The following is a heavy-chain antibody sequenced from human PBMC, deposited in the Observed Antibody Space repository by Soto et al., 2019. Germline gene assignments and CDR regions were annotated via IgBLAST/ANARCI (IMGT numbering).Heavy chain of an antibody. Sequence: GGSLRLSCAASGFTFSSYWMSWVRQAPGKGLEWVANIKQDGSEKYYVDSVKGRFTISRDNAKNSLYLQMNSLRAEDTAVYYCARWDCSGGSCLDYYYYYMDVWGKGTTVTVSS. V-gene: IGHV3-7*01. CDR1: GFTFSSYW. CDR3: ARWDCSGGSCLDYYYYYMDV. D-gene: IGHD2-15*01. CDR2: IKQDGSEK. J-gene: IGHJ6*03.